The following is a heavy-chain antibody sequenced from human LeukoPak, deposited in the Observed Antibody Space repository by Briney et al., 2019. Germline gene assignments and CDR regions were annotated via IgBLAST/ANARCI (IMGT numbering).Heavy chain of an antibody. V-gene: IGHV1-18*01. CDR3: ARDVRDQWLAHFTFDY. J-gene: IGHJ4*02. CDR1: GYSFTNYG. CDR2: ISAYNGNT. Sequence: ASVKVSCKASGYSFTNYGISWVRQAPGQGLEWMGWISAYNGNTNYAQKLQDRVTMTTDTSTSTAYMELRSLRSDDTAVYYCARDVRDQWLAHFTFDYWGQGTLVTVSS. D-gene: IGHD6-19*01.